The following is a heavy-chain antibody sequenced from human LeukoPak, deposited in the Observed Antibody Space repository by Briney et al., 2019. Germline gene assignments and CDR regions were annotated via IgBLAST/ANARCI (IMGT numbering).Heavy chain of an antibody. CDR2: ISSSSSHI. CDR1: GFTFSSYI. J-gene: IGHJ4*02. CDR3: ARVSDYGVGVNGFDY. D-gene: IGHD4-17*01. Sequence: GGSLRLSCAASGFTFSSYIMIWVRPATGKGLECVSSISSSSSHIYYAASVKRRFTISRDNAKNPLYLQMNSLRAEDTAVYYCARVSDYGVGVNGFDYWGQKTPVTVSS. V-gene: IGHV3-21*01.